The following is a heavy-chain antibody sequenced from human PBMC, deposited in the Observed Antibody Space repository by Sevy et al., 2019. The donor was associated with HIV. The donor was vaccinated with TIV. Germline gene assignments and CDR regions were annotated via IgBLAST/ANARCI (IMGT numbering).Heavy chain of an antibody. D-gene: IGHD6-19*01. CDR2: ISSSGSAI. CDR1: GFTFSDYY. V-gene: IGHV3-11*04. Sequence: RGCLRLSCAASGFTFSDYYMSWIRQAPGKGLEGISYISSSGSAIYYADSVKGRFTLSRDNAKNSLYLQMNSLRAEDTAMYYCARITGWRFDYWGQGTLVSVSS. CDR3: ARITGWRFDY. J-gene: IGHJ4*02.